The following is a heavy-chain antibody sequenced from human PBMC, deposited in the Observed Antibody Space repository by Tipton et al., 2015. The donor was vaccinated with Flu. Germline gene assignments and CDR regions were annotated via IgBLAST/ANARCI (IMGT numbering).Heavy chain of an antibody. D-gene: IGHD3-10*01. CDR2: IYTSGST. V-gene: IGHV4-61*02. CDR3: ARGVWFGELLPFDY. Sequence: TLSLTCTVSGGSISSGSYYWSWLRQPAGKGLEWIGRIYTSGSTNYNPSHKSRVTISVDTSKNQFSLKLSSVTAADTAVYYCARGVWFGELLPFDYWGQGTLVTVSS. J-gene: IGHJ4*02. CDR1: GGSISSGSYY.